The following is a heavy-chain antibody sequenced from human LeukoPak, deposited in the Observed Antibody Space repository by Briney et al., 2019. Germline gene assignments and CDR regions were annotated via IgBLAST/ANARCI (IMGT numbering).Heavy chain of an antibody. CDR2: ISSSSSYI. V-gene: IGHV3-21*01. CDR3: ARGPSELPIAAAGSYFDY. Sequence: GGSLRLSCAASGFTFSSYAMSWVRQAPGKGLEWVSSISSSSSYIYYADSVKGRFTISRDNAKNSLYLQMNSLRAEDTAVYYCARGPSELPIAAAGSYFDYWGQGTLVTVSS. J-gene: IGHJ4*02. CDR1: GFTFSSYA. D-gene: IGHD6-13*01.